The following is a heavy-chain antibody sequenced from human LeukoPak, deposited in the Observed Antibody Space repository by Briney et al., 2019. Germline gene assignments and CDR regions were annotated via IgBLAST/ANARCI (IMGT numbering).Heavy chain of an antibody. V-gene: IGHV3-74*01. CDR3: ARRGHPMAAYYYGMDV. J-gene: IGHJ6*02. D-gene: IGHD2-8*01. Sequence: GGSLRLSCAASGLTFSRYWMHWVRQAPGKGLVWVSRINTDGSSASYADAVKGRFTISRDNAKNTLYLQMNSLRAEDTAVYYCARRGHPMAAYYYGMDVWGQGTTVTVSS. CDR2: INTDGSSA. CDR1: GLTFSRYW.